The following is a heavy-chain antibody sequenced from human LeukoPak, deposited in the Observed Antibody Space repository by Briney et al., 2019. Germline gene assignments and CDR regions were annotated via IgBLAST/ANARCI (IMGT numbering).Heavy chain of an antibody. D-gene: IGHD2-2*01. Sequence: PGGSLRLSCAASGFTFSSYWMSWVRQAPGKGLEWVANIKQDGSEKYCVDSVKGRFTISRDNAKNSLYLQMNSLRAEDTAVYYCARGVVPAAMFDAFDIWGQGTMVTVSS. CDR1: GFTFSSYW. J-gene: IGHJ3*02. CDR3: ARGVVPAAMFDAFDI. CDR2: IKQDGSEK. V-gene: IGHV3-7*04.